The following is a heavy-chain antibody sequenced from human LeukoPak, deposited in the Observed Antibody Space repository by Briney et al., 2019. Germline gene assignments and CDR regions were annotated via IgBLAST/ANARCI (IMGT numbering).Heavy chain of an antibody. V-gene: IGHV4-39*01. J-gene: IGHJ5*02. D-gene: IGHD1-1*01. CDR2: IYYSGST. CDR1: GGSISSSSYY. Sequence: KSSETLSLTCTVSGGSISSSSYYWGWIRQPPGKGLEWIGSIYYSGSTYYNPSLKSRVTISVDTSKNQFSLKLSSVTAADTAVYYCARHSRWNVDWFDPWGQGTLVTVSS. CDR3: ARHSRWNVDWFDP.